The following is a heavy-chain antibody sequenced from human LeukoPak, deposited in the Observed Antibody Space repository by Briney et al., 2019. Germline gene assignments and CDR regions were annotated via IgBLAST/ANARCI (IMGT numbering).Heavy chain of an antibody. CDR3: ARGLVDDILTGYYFHYYYYMDV. J-gene: IGHJ6*03. V-gene: IGHV4-61*02. CDR2: IYTSGST. D-gene: IGHD3-9*01. CDR1: GGSISSGSYY. Sequence: SQTPSLTCTVSGGSISSGSYYWSWIRQPAGKGLEWIGRIYTSGSTNYNPSLKSRVTISVDTSKNQFSLKLSSVTAADTAVYYCARGLVDDILTGYYFHYYYYMDVWGKGTTVTISS.